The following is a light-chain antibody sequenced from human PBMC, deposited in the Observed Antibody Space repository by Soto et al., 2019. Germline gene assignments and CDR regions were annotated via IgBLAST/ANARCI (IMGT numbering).Light chain of an antibody. V-gene: IGKV3-20*01. Sequence: EIVLTQSPGTLSLSPGETATLSCRASQSVNRFLAWFQQKPGQAPRLLIYGASNRATGIPDRFSGSGSETDFTLTITRLEPEDFALYFCHHYDGSPWAFGQGTKVENK. J-gene: IGKJ1*01. CDR1: QSVNRF. CDR3: HHYDGSPWA. CDR2: GAS.